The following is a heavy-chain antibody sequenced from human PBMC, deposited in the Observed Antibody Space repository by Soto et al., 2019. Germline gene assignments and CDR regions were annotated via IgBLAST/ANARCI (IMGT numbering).Heavy chain of an antibody. J-gene: IGHJ4*02. V-gene: IGHV1-2*02. Sequence: ASVKVSFKASGYTFTGYYMHWLRQAPGQGLEWMGWINPNSGGTNYAQKFQGRVTMTRDTSISTAYMELSRLRSDDTAVYYCARFPTSGYPYYFDYWGQGTLVTVSS. CDR1: GYTFTGYY. D-gene: IGHD3-3*01. CDR2: INPNSGGT. CDR3: ARFPTSGYPYYFDY.